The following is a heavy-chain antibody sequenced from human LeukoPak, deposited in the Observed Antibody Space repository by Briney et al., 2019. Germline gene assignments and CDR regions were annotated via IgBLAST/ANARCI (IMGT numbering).Heavy chain of an antibody. CDR1: GFTFNNYA. Sequence: GGSLRLSCAASGFTFNNYAMSWVRQAPGKGLEWVLGISASGSSAYYADPVKGRFTISRDNSNNMVYLNMNNLRADDTAVYYCAKGGDVVLVAATSNYLDVWGKGTTVTVSS. CDR3: AKGGDVVLVAATSNYLDV. J-gene: IGHJ6*03. V-gene: IGHV3-23*01. D-gene: IGHD2-15*01. CDR2: ISASGSSA.